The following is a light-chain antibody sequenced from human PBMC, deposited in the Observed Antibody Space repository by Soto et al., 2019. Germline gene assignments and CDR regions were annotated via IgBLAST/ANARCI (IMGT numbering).Light chain of an antibody. CDR1: SSDIGAYNY. CDR3: TSYTTLSNRV. Sequence: QSALTQPASVSGSPGQSITISCTGTSSDIGAYNYVSWYQQHPGKAPKLLIYEVTNRPSGVSDRFSGSKSGNTASLTISGLQAEDEANYYCTSYTTLSNRVFGTGTKLTVL. J-gene: IGLJ1*01. V-gene: IGLV2-14*01. CDR2: EVT.